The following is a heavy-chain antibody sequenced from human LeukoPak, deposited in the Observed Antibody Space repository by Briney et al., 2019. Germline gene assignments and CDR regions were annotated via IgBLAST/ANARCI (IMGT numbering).Heavy chain of an antibody. Sequence: GGSLRLSCAASGFLFSGYGMHWVRQAPGKGLEWVTFIPYDGSDKYYADSVKGRFTISRDNSKNMLYLQMNSLRAEDTAVYYCARAHQAYYYDSSGYVLDWGQGTLVTVSS. D-gene: IGHD3-22*01. V-gene: IGHV3-30*02. J-gene: IGHJ4*02. CDR1: GFLFSGYG. CDR2: IPYDGSDK. CDR3: ARAHQAYYYDSSGYVLD.